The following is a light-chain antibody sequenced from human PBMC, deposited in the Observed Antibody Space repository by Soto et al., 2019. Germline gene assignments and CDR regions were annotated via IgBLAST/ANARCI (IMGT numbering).Light chain of an antibody. CDR3: HQYGSSPYT. CDR1: QSVRNSY. J-gene: IGKJ2*01. V-gene: IGKV3-20*01. CDR2: GAS. Sequence: EILLTQSPGTLSLSPGERATLACRASQSVRNSYLAWYQQKPGQAPRLLIYGASGRDTGIPDRFSGSGSGTDFTLTISRLEPEDFAVYYCHQYGSSPYTFGQGTKLEI.